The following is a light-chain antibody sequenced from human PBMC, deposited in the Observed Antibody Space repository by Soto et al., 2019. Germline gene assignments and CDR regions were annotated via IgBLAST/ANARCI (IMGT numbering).Light chain of an antibody. CDR1: SSDFGGYNY. CDR3: SSFAGNNKLV. V-gene: IGLV2-8*01. J-gene: IGLJ2*01. CDR2: EVS. Sequence: QSALTQPPSASGSPGQSVTISCTGTSSDFGGYNYVSWYQQHPGKAPKLMISEVSKRPSGVPERFSGSKSGNTASQTVSGLQAEDEADYYCSSFAGNNKLVFGGGTKLTVL.